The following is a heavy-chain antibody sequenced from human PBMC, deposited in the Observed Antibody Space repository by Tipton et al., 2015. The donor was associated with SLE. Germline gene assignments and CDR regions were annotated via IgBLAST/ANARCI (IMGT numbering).Heavy chain of an antibody. V-gene: IGHV4-39*01. J-gene: IGHJ3*02. D-gene: IGHD6-13*01. CDR1: GGSISSSSYY. Sequence: LRLSCTVSGGSISSSSYYWGWIRQPPGKGLEWIGSIYYSGSTYYNPSLKSRVTISVDTSKNQFSLKLSSVTAADTAVYYCARTAGLAFDIWGQGTMVTVSS. CDR3: ARTAGLAFDI. CDR2: IYYSGST.